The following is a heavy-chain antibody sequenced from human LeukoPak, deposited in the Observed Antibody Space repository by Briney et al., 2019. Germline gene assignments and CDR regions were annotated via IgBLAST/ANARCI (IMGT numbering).Heavy chain of an antibody. CDR1: GGTFSSYA. CDR2: IIPIFGTA. J-gene: IGHJ5*02. D-gene: IGHD2-15*01. Sequence: ASVKVSCKASGGTFSSYAISWVRQAPGQGLEWMGGIIPIFGTANYAQKFQGRVTITADKSTSTAYMELSSLRSEDTAVYYCARSPPMGYCSGGSCYGGDWFDPWGQGTLVTVSS. V-gene: IGHV1-69*06. CDR3: ARSPPMGYCSGGSCYGGDWFDP.